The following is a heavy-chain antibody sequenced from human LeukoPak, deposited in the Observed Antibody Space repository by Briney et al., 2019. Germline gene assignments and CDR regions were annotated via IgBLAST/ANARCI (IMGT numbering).Heavy chain of an antibody. J-gene: IGHJ5*02. Sequence: NPSETLSLTCTVSGGSISSGSYYWSWIRQPAGKGLEWIGRIYTSGSTNYNPSLKSRVTISVDTSKNQFSLKLSSVTAADTAVYYCARDSSFYDFWSGYSPSDNWFDPWGQGTLVTVSS. CDR2: IYTSGST. D-gene: IGHD3-3*01. CDR3: ARDSSFYDFWSGYSPSDNWFDP. V-gene: IGHV4-61*02. CDR1: GGSISSGSYY.